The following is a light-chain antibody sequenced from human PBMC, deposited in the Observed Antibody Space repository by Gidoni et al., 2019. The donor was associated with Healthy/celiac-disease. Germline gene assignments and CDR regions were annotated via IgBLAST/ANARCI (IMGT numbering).Light chain of an antibody. Sequence: PSRFSGSGSGTEFTLTISSLQPDDFATYDCQSGWTFGQGTKVEIK. J-gene: IGKJ1*01. V-gene: IGKV1-5*01. CDR3: QSGWT.